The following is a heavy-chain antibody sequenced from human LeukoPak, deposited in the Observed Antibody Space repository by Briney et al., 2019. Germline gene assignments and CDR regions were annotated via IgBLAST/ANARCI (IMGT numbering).Heavy chain of an antibody. CDR1: GGSIGSSTYY. CDR2: IYYSGST. D-gene: IGHD5-12*01. CDR3: AREKWQTVDY. J-gene: IGHJ4*02. Sequence: SETLSLTCTVSGGSIGSSTYYWGWIRQPPGKGLEWIGSIYYSGSTNYNPSLKSRVTISVDTSKNQFSLKLSSVTAADTAVYYCAREKWQTVDYWGQGTLVTVSS. V-gene: IGHV4-39*07.